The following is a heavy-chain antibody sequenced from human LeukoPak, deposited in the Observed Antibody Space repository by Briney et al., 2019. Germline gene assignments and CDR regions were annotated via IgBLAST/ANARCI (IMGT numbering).Heavy chain of an antibody. CDR3: AREARGYSYGARYDIDY. CDR1: GFTFSNYA. CDR2: ISSTGSAR. J-gene: IGHJ4*02. Sequence: GGSLRLSCAASGFTFSNYAMHWVRQAPGKGLEWVSYISSTGSARDYADSVKGRFTISRDNAKKSLSLLMNSLRAEDTAVYFCAREARGYSYGARYDIDYWGQGTLVTVSS. V-gene: IGHV3-48*01. D-gene: IGHD5-18*01.